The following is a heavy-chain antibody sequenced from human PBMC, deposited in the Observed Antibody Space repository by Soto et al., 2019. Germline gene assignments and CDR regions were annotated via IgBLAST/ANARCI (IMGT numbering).Heavy chain of an antibody. V-gene: IGHV5-51*01. CDR3: ARSIAAAGTFAYFYYGMDV. J-gene: IGHJ6*02. CDR1: GYSFTSYW. Sequence: SLKISCKGTGYSFTSYWIGWVRQMPGKGLEWMGIIYPGDSDTRYSPSFQGQVTISADKSISTAYLQWSSLKASDTAMYYCARSIAAAGTFAYFYYGMDVWGQWTTVTVSS. D-gene: IGHD6-13*01. CDR2: IYPGDSDT.